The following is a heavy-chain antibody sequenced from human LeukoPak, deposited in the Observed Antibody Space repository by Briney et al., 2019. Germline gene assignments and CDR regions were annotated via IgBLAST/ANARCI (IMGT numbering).Heavy chain of an antibody. CDR3: ASLAGGYFFDH. CDR1: GFTFSNYA. J-gene: IGHJ4*02. CDR2: ISSSSSTI. D-gene: IGHD1-26*01. V-gene: IGHV3-48*01. Sequence: GGSLRLSCEASGFTFSNYAMNWVRQAPGKGLEWVSYISSSSSTIYYADSVKGRFTISRDNAKNSLYLQINSPRVEDTAVYYCASLAGGYFFDHWGQGTLVTVSS.